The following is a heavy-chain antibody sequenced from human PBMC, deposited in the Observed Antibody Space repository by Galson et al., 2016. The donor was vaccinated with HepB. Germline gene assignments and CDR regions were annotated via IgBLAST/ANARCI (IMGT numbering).Heavy chain of an antibody. CDR1: GDSISSSLYY. Sequence: SETLSLTCTVSGDSISSSLYYWAWIRQSPGRGLEWIGTIYYSGSTYYNPSLQSRGTISVDTSKNQFSLKLTSVTAADTAVHYCARLVRRDLLRFDYWGQGTLVTVSS. CDR2: IYYSGST. D-gene: IGHD1-26*01. J-gene: IGHJ4*02. CDR3: ARLVRRDLLRFDY. V-gene: IGHV4-39*01.